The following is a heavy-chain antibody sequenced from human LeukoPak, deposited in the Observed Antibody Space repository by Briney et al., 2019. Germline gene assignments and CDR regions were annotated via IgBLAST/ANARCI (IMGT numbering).Heavy chain of an antibody. CDR1: GFSFSSYG. J-gene: IGHJ2*01. Sequence: GRSLRLSCAASGFSFSSYGMNWVRQAPGKGLEWVAVIWYDGSKRYYADSVKGRFTISRDDSKHTQYLQMDSLRAEDTAVYYCARGRGDNSDWYFDLRGRGTLVTVSS. CDR2: IWYDGSKR. V-gene: IGHV3-33*01. CDR3: ARGRGDNSDWYFDL. D-gene: IGHD2-21*01.